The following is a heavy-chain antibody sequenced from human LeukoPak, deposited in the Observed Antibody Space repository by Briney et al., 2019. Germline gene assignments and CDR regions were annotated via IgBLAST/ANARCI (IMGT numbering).Heavy chain of an antibody. CDR2: IYHSGST. D-gene: IGHD4-23*01. CDR1: GGSISSSNW. J-gene: IGHJ4*02. V-gene: IGHV4-4*02. Sequence: SETLSLTCAVSGGSISSSNWWSWVRQPPGKGLEWIGEIYHSGSTNYNPSLKSRVTISVDTSKNQFSLKLSSVTAADTAVYYCARRDYGGKVDYWGQGTLVTVSS. CDR3: ARRDYGGKVDY.